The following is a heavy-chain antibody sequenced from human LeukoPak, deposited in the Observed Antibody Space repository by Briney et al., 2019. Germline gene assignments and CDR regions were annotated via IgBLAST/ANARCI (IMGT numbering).Heavy chain of an antibody. CDR3: ARVSSGYSYGYD. Sequence: GASVKVSCKASGGTFSSYAISWVRQAPRQGLEWMGGIIPIFGTANYAQKFQGRVTITTDESTSTAYMELSSLRSEDTAVYYCARVSSGYSYGYDWGQGTLVTVSS. D-gene: IGHD5-18*01. V-gene: IGHV1-69*05. J-gene: IGHJ4*02. CDR2: IIPIFGTA. CDR1: GGTFSSYA.